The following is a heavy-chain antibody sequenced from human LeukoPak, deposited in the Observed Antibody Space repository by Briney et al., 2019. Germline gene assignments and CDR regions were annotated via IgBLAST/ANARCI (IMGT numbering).Heavy chain of an antibody. CDR3: ARGYGGAVAVINFDY. CDR1: GYPFATSG. CDR2: ISAYNGNT. D-gene: IGHD6-13*01. V-gene: IGHV1-18*01. J-gene: IGHJ4*02. Sequence: ASVKVSCKASGYPFATSGISWVRQAPGQGLEWMGWISAYNGNTNYAQKFQGRVTMTTDTSTNTAYMELRSLRSDDTAVYYCARGYGGAVAVINFDYWGQGTLVTVSS.